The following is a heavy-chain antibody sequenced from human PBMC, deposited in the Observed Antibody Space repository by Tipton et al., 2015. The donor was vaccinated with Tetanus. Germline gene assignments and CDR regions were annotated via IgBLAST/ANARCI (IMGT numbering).Heavy chain of an antibody. D-gene: IGHD3-10*01. Sequence: SLRLSCAASGFTLSNYGMHWVRLAPGKGLEWVAVITGSGVGTYYSDSVKGRFTVSRDNSRNTLYLQLNSLRVEDTAVYYCATARNKVSITRLQYWGPGTLVTVSS. J-gene: IGHJ4*02. CDR2: ITGSGVGT. CDR1: GFTLSNYG. CDR3: ATARNKVSITRLQY. V-gene: IGHV3-23*01.